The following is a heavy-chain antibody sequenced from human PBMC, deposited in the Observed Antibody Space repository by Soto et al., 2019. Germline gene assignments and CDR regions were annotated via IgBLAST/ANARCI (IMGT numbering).Heavy chain of an antibody. CDR1: GGTFSSYA. D-gene: IGHD6-6*01. CDR2: IIPIFGTA. CDR3: ARENIAARSFDY. V-gene: IGHV1-69*06. J-gene: IGHJ4*02. Sequence: SVKVSCKASGGTFSSYAISWVRQAPGQGLEWMGGIIPIFGTANYAQRFQGRVTITADKSTSTAYMELSSLRSEDTAVYYCARENIAARSFDYWGQGTLVTVSS.